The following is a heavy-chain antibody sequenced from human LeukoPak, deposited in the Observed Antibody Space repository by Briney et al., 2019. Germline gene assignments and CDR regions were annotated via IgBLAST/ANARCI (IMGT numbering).Heavy chain of an antibody. CDR1: GFTFSSYS. Sequence: GGSLRLSCAASGFTFSSYSMNWVRQAPGKGLEWVSSISSSSSYIYYADSVKGRFTISRDNAKNTLYLQMNSLRAEDTAVYYCARGHMRWREVGAFDIWGQGTMVTVSS. CDR3: ARGHMRWREVGAFDI. CDR2: ISSSSSYI. J-gene: IGHJ3*02. V-gene: IGHV3-21*01. D-gene: IGHD4-23*01.